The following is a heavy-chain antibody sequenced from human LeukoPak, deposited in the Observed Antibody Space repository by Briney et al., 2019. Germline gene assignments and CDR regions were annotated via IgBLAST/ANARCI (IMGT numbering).Heavy chain of an antibody. CDR2: IIPILGIA. D-gene: IGHD3-3*01. J-gene: IGHJ4*02. V-gene: IGHV1-69*04. CDR3: ARGGDFWSGYSFDY. Sequence: GASVKVSCKASGYTFTSYAIHWVRQAPGQGLEWMGRIIPILGIANYAQKFQGRVTITADKSTSTAYMELSSLRSEDTAVYYCARGGDFWSGYSFDYWGQGTLVTVSS. CDR1: GYTFTSYA.